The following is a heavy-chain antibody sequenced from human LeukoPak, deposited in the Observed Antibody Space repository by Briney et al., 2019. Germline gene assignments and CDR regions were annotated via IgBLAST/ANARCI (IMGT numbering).Heavy chain of an antibody. CDR3: ARSPYDSGSYVSAP. J-gene: IGHJ5*02. CDR1: GSFTGEY. D-gene: IGHD3-10*01. CDR2: INPDTGGT. V-gene: IGHV1-2*02. Sequence: ASVKVSCKASGSFTGEYVHWVRQAPGQGLKWLGWINPDTGGTNFAQKFQGRVTMAGDTSISTAYMELSRLTSDDTAVNYCARSPYDSGSYVSAPWGQGTQVTVSS.